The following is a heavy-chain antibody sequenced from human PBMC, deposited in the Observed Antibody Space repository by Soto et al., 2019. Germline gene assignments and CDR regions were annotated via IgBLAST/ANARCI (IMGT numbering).Heavy chain of an antibody. Sequence: EVQLVESGGGLVTPGGSLRLSCAASGFTFSNAWMNWVRQAPGKGLEWVGLVKMKSEGATTHYAAPVNGRFTISRDDSEQTLYLQMISLKTEDTGVYYCTTLGSHYYYHNFDVWGQGTTVTVSS. V-gene: IGHV3-15*07. CDR1: GFTFSNAW. CDR2: VKMKSEGATT. J-gene: IGHJ6*02. CDR3: TTLGSHYYYHNFDV.